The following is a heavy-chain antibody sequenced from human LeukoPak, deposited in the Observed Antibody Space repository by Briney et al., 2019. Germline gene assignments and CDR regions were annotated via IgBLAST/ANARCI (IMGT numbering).Heavy chain of an antibody. CDR1: GGSFSGYY. CDR3: AKSWRPRRWPDSFDP. V-gene: IGHV4-59*01. Sequence: KPSETLSLTCAVYGGSFSGYYWSWIRQPPGKGLEWIGYIYNSGSTNHNPSLRSRVTISVDTSKNQFSLKLSSVTAADTAVYYCAKSWRPRRWPDSFDPWGQGTLVTVSS. CDR2: IYNSGST. J-gene: IGHJ5*02. D-gene: IGHD5-24*01.